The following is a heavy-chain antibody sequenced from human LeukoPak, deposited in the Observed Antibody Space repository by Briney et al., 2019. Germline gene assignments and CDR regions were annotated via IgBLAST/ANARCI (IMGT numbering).Heavy chain of an antibody. CDR3: TTSQITLGGVIVIDLDY. V-gene: IGHV3-15*07. J-gene: IGHJ4*02. D-gene: IGHD3-16*02. Sequence: PGGSLRLSCAASGFTFSNAWMNWVRHAPGKGLEWVGRIKSKTDGGTTDYAAPVKGRFTISRDDSKNTLYLQMNRLKTEDTAVYYCTTSQITLGGVIVIDLDYWGQGTLVTVSS. CDR1: GFTFSNAW. CDR2: IKSKTDGGTT.